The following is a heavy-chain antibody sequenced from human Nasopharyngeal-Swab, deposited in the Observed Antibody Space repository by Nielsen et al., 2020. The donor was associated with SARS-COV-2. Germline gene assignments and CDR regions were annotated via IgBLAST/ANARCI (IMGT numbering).Heavy chain of an antibody. D-gene: IGHD3-3*01. CDR3: ARESLYYDFWSGYEIPYYFDY. V-gene: IGHV4-59*01. J-gene: IGHJ4*02. CDR1: GGSISSYY. CDR2: IYYSGST. Sequence: SETLSLTCTVSGGSISSYYWSWIRQPPGKGLEWIGYIYYSGSTNYNPSLKSRVTISVDTSKNQFSLKLSSVTADDTAVYYCARESLYYDFWSGYEIPYYFDYWGQGTLVTVSS.